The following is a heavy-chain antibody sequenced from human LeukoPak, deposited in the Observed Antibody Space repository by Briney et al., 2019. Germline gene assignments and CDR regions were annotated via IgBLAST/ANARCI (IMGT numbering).Heavy chain of an antibody. Sequence: GGSLRLSCAASGFTFSDYYMSWIRQAPGKGLEWVSYISSSGSTLYYADSVKGRITISRDNAKNSLYLQMNSLRAEDTAVYYCARIERDILTGYYPNWFDPWGQGTLVTVSS. D-gene: IGHD3-9*01. CDR2: ISSSGSTL. J-gene: IGHJ5*02. CDR1: GFTFSDYY. CDR3: ARIERDILTGYYPNWFDP. V-gene: IGHV3-11*01.